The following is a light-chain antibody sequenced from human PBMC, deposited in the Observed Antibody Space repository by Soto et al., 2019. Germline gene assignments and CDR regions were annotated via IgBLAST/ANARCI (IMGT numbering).Light chain of an antibody. CDR2: AAS. J-gene: IGKJ2*01. CDR1: QYISSW. Sequence: DIQMTQSPSSVSASVGDRVTITCRASQYISSWLAWYQQKPGKDPQLLIYAASSFQSGVPSRFNGSGSGTDFTLTISSLQPEDFATFYCLQSNSFPHTVGQGTKLEIK. CDR3: LQSNSFPHT. V-gene: IGKV1-12*01.